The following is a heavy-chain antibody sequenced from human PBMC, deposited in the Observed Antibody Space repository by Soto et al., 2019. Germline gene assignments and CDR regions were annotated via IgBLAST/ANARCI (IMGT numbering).Heavy chain of an antibody. V-gene: IGHV3-23*01. J-gene: IGHJ4*02. Sequence: PGGSLRLSCAASGFTFSSYAMSWVRQAPGKGLEWVSAISGSGGSTYYADSVKGRLTISRDNSKNTLYLQMNSLRAEDTAVYYCAKETSGYPTSGWYYFDYWGQGTLVTVSS. CDR3: AKETSGYPTSGWYYFDY. CDR2: ISGSGGST. D-gene: IGHD6-19*01. CDR1: GFTFSSYA.